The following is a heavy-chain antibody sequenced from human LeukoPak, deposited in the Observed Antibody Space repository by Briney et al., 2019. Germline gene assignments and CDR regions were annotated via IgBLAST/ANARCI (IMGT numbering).Heavy chain of an antibody. V-gene: IGHV1-2*02. D-gene: IGHD2-21*02. CDR2: INPNSGGT. Sequence: ASVKVSCKASGYTFTGYYMHWVRQAPGQGLEWMGWINPNSGGTNYAQKFQGRVTMTRDTSISTAYMELSRLRSDDTAVCYCARELQRYYYYMDVWGKGTTVTVS. CDR1: GYTFTGYY. CDR3: ARELQRYYYYMDV. J-gene: IGHJ6*03.